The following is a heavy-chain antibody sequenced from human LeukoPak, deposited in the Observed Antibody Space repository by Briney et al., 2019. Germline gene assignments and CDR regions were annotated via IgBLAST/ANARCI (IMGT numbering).Heavy chain of an antibody. CDR3: ARIGIVVVPAAMGEDFDY. V-gene: IGHV1-18*01. CDR2: ISAYNGNT. D-gene: IGHD2-2*01. J-gene: IGHJ4*02. CDR1: GYTFTSYG. Sequence: SVKVSCKASGYTFTSYGISWVRQAPGQGLEWMGWISAYNGNTNYAQKLQGRVTMTTDTSTSTAYMELRSLRSDDTAVYYCARIGIVVVPAAMGEDFDYWGQGTLVTVSS.